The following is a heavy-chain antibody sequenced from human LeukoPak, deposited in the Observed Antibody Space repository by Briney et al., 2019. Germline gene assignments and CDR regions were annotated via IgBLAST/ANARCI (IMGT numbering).Heavy chain of an antibody. CDR1: GFTFSSYG. Sequence: PGGSLRLSCAASGFTFSSYGMHWVRQAPGKGLEWVAFIRYDGSNKYYADSVKGRFTISRDNAKNSLYLQMNSLRAEDTALYYCAKPSKELGAFDIWGQGTMVTVSS. J-gene: IGHJ3*02. D-gene: IGHD3-10*01. V-gene: IGHV3-30*02. CDR3: AKPSKELGAFDI. CDR2: IRYDGSNK.